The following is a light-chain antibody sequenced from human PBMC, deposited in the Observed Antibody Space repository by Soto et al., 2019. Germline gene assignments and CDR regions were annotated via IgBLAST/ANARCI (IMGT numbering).Light chain of an antibody. CDR2: DAS. Sequence: EIVMTQSPFTLSVSPGERVTLSCRASQSVSSNLAWYQQKPGQAPRLLIYDASNRATGIPARFSGSGSGTDFTLTISSLEPEDFAVYYCQQRSNWPPITFGQGTRLEIK. V-gene: IGKV3-11*01. CDR1: QSVSSN. J-gene: IGKJ5*01. CDR3: QQRSNWPPIT.